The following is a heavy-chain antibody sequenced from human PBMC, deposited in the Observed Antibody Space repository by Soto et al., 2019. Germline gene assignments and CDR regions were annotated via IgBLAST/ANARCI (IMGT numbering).Heavy chain of an antibody. CDR3: ERGKHYDYSFCEYYYGMDV. CDR1: GYSFTSYW. CDR2: IDPSDSYT. V-gene: IGHV5-10-1*01. D-gene: IGHD4-4*01. J-gene: IGHJ6*02. Sequence: GESLKISCKGSGYSFTSYWISWVRQMPGKGLEWMGRIDPSDSYTNYSPSFQGHVTISADKSIRTAYLQWSSLKASDTAMYYCERGKHYDYSFCEYYYGMDVWGQETTATVSS.